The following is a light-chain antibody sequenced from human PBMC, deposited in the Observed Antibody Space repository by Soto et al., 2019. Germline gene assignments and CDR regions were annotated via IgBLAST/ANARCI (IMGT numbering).Light chain of an antibody. V-gene: IGLV8-61*01. Sequence: QTVVTQEPSFSVSPGGTVTITCGLSSGSVSTNYFPSWYQQTPGQAPRTLIDNTNTRSSGVPDRFSGSILGNKAALTITGAQADDESDYYCVLYMGSGISVFGGGTKLTVL. CDR3: VLYMGSGISV. CDR2: NTN. CDR1: SGSVSTNYF. J-gene: IGLJ2*01.